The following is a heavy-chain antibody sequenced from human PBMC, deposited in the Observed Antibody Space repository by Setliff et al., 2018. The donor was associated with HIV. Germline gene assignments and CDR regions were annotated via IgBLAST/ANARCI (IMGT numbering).Heavy chain of an antibody. CDR2: MNYSGST. Sequence: PSETLSLTCAVYRASFSSYYWSWIRQSPGKGLEWIAEMNYSGSTNYNPSLKSRVTMSVDTSKNQFSLNVTSVNAADTAVYYCARGRYYDGSALPLDFWGQGSLVTVS. D-gene: IGHD3-22*01. CDR1: RASFSSYY. CDR3: ARGRYYDGSALPLDF. V-gene: IGHV4-34*01. J-gene: IGHJ4*01.